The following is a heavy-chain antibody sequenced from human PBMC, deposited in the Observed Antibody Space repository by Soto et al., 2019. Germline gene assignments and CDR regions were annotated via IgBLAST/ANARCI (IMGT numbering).Heavy chain of an antibody. V-gene: IGHV6-1*01. CDR1: GDNVSSNSAA. J-gene: IGHJ5*02. CDR3: VREASVWFDP. CDR2: TYYRLKWYK. Sequence: PSETLSLTCVISGDNVSSNSAAWNWIRQSPSRGLEWLGRTYYRLKWYKDYAVSVKRRATINPDTSKNQLSLQLYSVTPDDTAVYFCVREASVWFDPWGQGTLVTVS.